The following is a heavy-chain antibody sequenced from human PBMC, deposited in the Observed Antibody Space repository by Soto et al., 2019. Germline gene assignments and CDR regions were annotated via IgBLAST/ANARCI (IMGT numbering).Heavy chain of an antibody. V-gene: IGHV3-9*01. D-gene: IGHD6-6*01. J-gene: IGHJ6*02. Sequence: GGSLRLSGTASGLTFDDYSIHWFRQAPWKGLEWVSGISWNSVSIGYADSVKGRFTISTDKANTYLYRQMNSLRAGDTALYYCAKDMGEYRSSYYMDFLGQGTMLTFCS. CDR2: ISWNSVSI. CDR3: AKDMGEYRSSYYMDF. CDR1: GLTFDDYS.